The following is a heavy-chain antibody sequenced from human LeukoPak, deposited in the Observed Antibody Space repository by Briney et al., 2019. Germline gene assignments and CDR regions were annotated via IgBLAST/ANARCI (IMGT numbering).Heavy chain of an antibody. Sequence: SETLSLTCTVSGGSISSYYWSWIRQPPGKGLEWIGYIYYSGSTNYNPSLKSRVTISVDTSKNQFSLKLSSVTAADTAVYYCARDSYELGPADYWGQGALVTVSS. V-gene: IGHV4-59*01. CDR1: GGSISSYY. D-gene: IGHD5-12*01. J-gene: IGHJ4*02. CDR3: ARDSYELGPADY. CDR2: IYYSGST.